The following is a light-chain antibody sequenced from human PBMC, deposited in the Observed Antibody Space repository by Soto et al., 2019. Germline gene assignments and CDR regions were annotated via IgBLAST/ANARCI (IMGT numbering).Light chain of an antibody. CDR3: SSYAGTTTPVV. CDR1: SSDVGIYNL. Sequence: QSALTQPASVSGSPGQSITISCTGTSSDVGIYNLVSWYQQHPGKAPKLMVYEDNKRPSGVSHRFSGSKSGNTASLTISGLQAEDEADSYCSSYAGTTTPVVFGGGTQLTVL. V-gene: IGLV2-23*01. CDR2: EDN. J-gene: IGLJ7*01.